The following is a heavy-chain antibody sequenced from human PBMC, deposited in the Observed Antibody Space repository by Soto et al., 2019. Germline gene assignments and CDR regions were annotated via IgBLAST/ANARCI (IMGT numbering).Heavy chain of an antibody. D-gene: IGHD3-16*01. CDR1: GGSVSDGTYY. V-gene: IGHV4-61*01. CDR2: VYYSGRT. CDR3: ARAFWGEVGPSFDY. J-gene: IGHJ4*02. Sequence: SETLSLTCTVSGGSVSDGTYYWNWIRQPPGKGLEWIGLVYYSGRTNYNPSLKSRVTISEDTSKNQVSLKLYSVTAADTAVYCCARAFWGEVGPSFDYWGQGTLVTVS.